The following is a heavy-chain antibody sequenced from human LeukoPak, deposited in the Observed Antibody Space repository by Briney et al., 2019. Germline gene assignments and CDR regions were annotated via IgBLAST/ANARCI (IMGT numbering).Heavy chain of an antibody. V-gene: IGHV3-23*01. Sequence: GGSLRLSCAASGFTFSSYAMSWVRQAPGKGLEWVSAISGSGGSTYYADSVKGRFTISRDNSKNTLYLQMNSLRAEDTAVYYCAKGADIVVVPAAHFDYWGQGTLVTVSS. CDR2: ISGSGGST. D-gene: IGHD2-2*01. J-gene: IGHJ4*02. CDR3: AKGADIVVVPAAHFDY. CDR1: GFTFSSYA.